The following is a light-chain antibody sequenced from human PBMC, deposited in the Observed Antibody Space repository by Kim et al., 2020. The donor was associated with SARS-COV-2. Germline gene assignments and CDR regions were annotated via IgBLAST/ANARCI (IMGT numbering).Light chain of an antibody. CDR2: GAS. Sequence: SPGERATPSCRASQRVSSTLAWYQQKPGQAPRLLIYGASTRATGIPARFSGSGSGTEFTLTISSLQSEDFAVYYCQQYNNWPPWTFGQGTKVDIK. J-gene: IGKJ1*01. CDR1: QRVSST. V-gene: IGKV3-15*01. CDR3: QQYNNWPPWT.